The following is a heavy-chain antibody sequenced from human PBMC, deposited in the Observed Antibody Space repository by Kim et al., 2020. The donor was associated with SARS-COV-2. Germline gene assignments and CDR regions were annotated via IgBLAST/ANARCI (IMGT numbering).Heavy chain of an antibody. CDR3: ARYYFASWSYRWFVP. V-gene: IGHV4-31*03. Sequence: SETLSLTCSVSGGSIIRGGDYWSWVRHVPGKGLEWIGYIYYSGSTYHNPSLPSRLTISVDTSRNQFSLKLNSVTAADTAVYYCARYYFASWSYRWFVPW. D-gene: IGHD3-10*01. J-gene: IGHJ5*02. CDR2: IYYSGST. CDR1: GGSIIRGGDY.